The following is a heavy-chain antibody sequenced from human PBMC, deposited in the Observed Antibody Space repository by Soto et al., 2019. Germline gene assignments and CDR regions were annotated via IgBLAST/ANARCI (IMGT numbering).Heavy chain of an antibody. Sequence: SVKVSCKASGGTFSSYAISWVRQAPGQGLEWMGGIIPIFGTANYAQKFQGRVTITADESTSTAYMELSGLRSEDTAVYYCARADQQWLPPHYFDYWGQGTLVTVS. CDR2: IIPIFGTA. CDR3: ARADQQWLPPHYFDY. CDR1: GGTFSSYA. D-gene: IGHD6-19*01. V-gene: IGHV1-69*13. J-gene: IGHJ4*02.